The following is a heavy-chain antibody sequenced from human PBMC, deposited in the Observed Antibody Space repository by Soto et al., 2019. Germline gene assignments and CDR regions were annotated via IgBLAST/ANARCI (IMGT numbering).Heavy chain of an antibody. Sequence: SGPTLVNPTQTLTLTCTFSGFSLSTSGVAVGWIRQPPGKALEWLALIYWDDDKRYSPSLKSRLTITKDTSKNQVVLTMTNLEPVDTATFYCAQMSRQQPNDYRGQGTLVTGSS. D-gene: IGHD6-13*01. V-gene: IGHV2-5*02. CDR3: AQMSRQQPNDY. CDR1: GFSLSTSGVA. J-gene: IGHJ4*02. CDR2: IYWDDDK.